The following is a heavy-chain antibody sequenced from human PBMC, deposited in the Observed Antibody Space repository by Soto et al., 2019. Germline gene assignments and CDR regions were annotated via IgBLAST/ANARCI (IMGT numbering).Heavy chain of an antibody. J-gene: IGHJ4*02. CDR2: ISAYNGNK. V-gene: IGHV1-18*01. CDR3: XRXXAIXMXDY. Sequence: QVQLVQSGAEVKKPGASVKVSCKASGYTFTSYGISWVRQAPGQGLEWMGWISAYNGNKKYAQKVQGRVTMTTDTSTTTAYMEVRSLRSDDTAVXXXXRXXAIXMXDYWGQGTLVTVSS. CDR1: GYTFTSYG.